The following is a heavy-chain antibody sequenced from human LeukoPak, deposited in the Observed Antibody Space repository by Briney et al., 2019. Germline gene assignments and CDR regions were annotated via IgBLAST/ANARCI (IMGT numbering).Heavy chain of an antibody. CDR2: INSDGSRT. Sequence: GGSLRLFCAASGFTFSNYWMHWVRQVPGKGLVWVSRINSDGSRTNYADSVKGRFTISRDNAKKTLFLQMNSLRVEDSAIYYCASLKLEFGFDGWGQGTLVTVSS. J-gene: IGHJ4*02. D-gene: IGHD1-1*01. CDR1: GFTFSNYW. CDR3: ASLKLEFGFDG. V-gene: IGHV3-74*01.